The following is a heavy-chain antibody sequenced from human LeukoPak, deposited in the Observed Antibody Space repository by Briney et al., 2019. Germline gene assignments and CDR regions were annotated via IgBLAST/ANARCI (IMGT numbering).Heavy chain of an antibody. J-gene: IGHJ4*02. CDR1: GFTFSDHY. Sequence: PGGSLRLSCAAPGFTFSDHYMDWVRQAPGKGLEWVGRTRNKAHSYTTEYAASVKGRFTISRDDSKNSLYLQMDSLKTEDTAVYYCARGGYDYGYGDYWGQGTVVTVSS. D-gene: IGHD5-18*01. CDR3: ARGGYDYGYGDY. V-gene: IGHV3-72*01. CDR2: TRNKAHSYTT.